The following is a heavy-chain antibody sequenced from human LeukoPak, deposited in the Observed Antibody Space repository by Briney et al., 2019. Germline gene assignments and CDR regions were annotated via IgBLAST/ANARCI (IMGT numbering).Heavy chain of an antibody. CDR2: IKQDGSER. CDR3: ATLPYYYDSSGSYYFDY. Sequence: GGSLRLSCEASGFTFSSYWTTWVRQAPGKGLEWVANIKQDGSERYYVDSVKGRFTISRDNAKNTLYLQMNSLRAEDTAVYYCATLPYYYDSSGSYYFDYWGQGTLVTVSS. CDR1: GFTFSSYW. V-gene: IGHV3-7*01. D-gene: IGHD3-22*01. J-gene: IGHJ4*02.